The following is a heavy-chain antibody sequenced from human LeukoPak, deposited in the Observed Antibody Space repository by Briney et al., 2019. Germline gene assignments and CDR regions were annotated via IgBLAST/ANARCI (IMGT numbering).Heavy chain of an antibody. CDR1: GGSISSGDYY. V-gene: IGHV4-30-4*01. Sequence: SSQTLSLTCTVSGGSISSGDYYWSWIRQPPGKGLEWIGYIYYSGSTNYNPSLKSRVTISVDTSKNQFSLKLSSVTAADTAVYYCARHYYESSGPIDDWGQGTLVTVSS. J-gene: IGHJ4*02. D-gene: IGHD3-22*01. CDR3: ARHYYESSGPIDD. CDR2: IYYSGST.